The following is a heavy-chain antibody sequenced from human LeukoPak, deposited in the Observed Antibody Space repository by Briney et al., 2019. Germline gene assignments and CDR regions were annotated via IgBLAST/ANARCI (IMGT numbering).Heavy chain of an antibody. D-gene: IGHD3-22*01. J-gene: IGHJ3*02. V-gene: IGHV4-61*02. CDR2: ISSSGST. CDR3: ARGPYSYDSSGAFDI. Sequence: SETLSLTRTVSGDSISRGDYYWSWIRPPAGKGLGWVGRISSSGSTNYNPSLKSRLTISVDTSKNQFSLKLRSVTAADTAVYFCARGPYSYDSSGAFDIWGQGTMVTVSS. CDR1: GDSISRGDYY.